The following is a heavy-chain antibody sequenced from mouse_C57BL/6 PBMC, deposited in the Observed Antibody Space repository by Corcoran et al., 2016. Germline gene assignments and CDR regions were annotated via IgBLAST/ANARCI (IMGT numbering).Heavy chain of an antibody. J-gene: IGHJ4*01. Sequence: EVQLQQSGPELVKPGASVKIPCKASGYTFTDYNMDWVKQSHGKSLEWIGDINPNNGGTIYNQKFKGKATLTVDKSSSTAYMELRSLTSEDTAVYYCARLAQFYYGSSYDYAMDYWGQGTSVTVSS. CDR2: INPNNGGT. CDR3: ARLAQFYYGSSYDYAMDY. CDR1: GYTFTDYN. D-gene: IGHD1-1*01. V-gene: IGHV1-18*01.